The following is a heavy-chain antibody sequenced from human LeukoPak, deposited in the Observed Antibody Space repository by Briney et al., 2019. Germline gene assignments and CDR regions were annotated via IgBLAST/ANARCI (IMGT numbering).Heavy chain of an antibody. D-gene: IGHD6-19*01. J-gene: IGHJ4*02. V-gene: IGHV1-18*01. CDR1: GYTFTSYG. CDR2: ISAYNGNT. Sequence: ASVKVSCKASGYTFTSYGISWVRQAPGQGLEWMGWISAYNGNTNYAQKLQGRVTMTTDTSTSTAYTELRSLRSDDTAVYYCARTLLGYSSGWYWYFDYWGQGTLVTVSS. CDR3: ARTLLGYSSGWYWYFDY.